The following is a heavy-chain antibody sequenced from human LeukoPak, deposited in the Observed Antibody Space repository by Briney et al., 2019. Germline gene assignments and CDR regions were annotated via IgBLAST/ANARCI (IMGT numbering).Heavy chain of an antibody. V-gene: IGHV3-53*01. D-gene: IGHD2-21*01. CDR1: GFTVSSNY. CDR2: IYRSENT. CDR3: ARVADTHIFDY. Sequence: GGSLRLSCAASGFTVSSNYMSWVRQAPGKGLEWVSVIYRSENTNYADSVEGRFTISRDNSKNTLYLQMNSLRAEDTAVYYCARVADTHIFDYWGQGTLVTVSS. J-gene: IGHJ4*02.